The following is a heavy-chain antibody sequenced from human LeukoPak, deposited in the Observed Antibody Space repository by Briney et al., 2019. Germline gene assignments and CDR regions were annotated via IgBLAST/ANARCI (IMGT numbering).Heavy chain of an antibody. CDR2: ISSSSSYI. V-gene: IGHV3-21*01. J-gene: IGHJ3*02. CDR1: GFAFNTYT. Sequence: GGSLRLSCAASGFAFNTYTIVWVRQAPGKGLEWVSSISSSSSYIYYADSLKGRFTISRDNAKNSLYLQMNSLRAEDTAVYYCARVKGGGRLLDALDIWGQGTMVTVSS. CDR3: ARVKGGGRLLDALDI. D-gene: IGHD1-26*01.